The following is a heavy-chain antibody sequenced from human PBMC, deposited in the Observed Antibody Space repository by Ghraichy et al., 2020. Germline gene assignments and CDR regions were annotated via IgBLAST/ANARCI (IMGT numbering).Heavy chain of an antibody. CDR3: AKDPSSGWYVDYYYYYGMDV. D-gene: IGHD6-19*01. CDR1: GFTFSSYA. V-gene: IGHV3-23*01. Sequence: GGSLRLSCAASGFTFSSYAMSWVRQAPGKGLEWVSAISGSGGSTYYADSVKGRFTISRDNSKNTLYLQMNSLRAEDTAVYYCAKDPSSGWYVDYYYYYGMDVWGQGTTVTVSS. CDR2: ISGSGGST. J-gene: IGHJ6*02.